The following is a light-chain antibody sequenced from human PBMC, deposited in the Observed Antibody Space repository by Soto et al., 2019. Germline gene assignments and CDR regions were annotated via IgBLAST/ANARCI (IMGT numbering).Light chain of an antibody. Sequence: EIVLTQSPGTLSLSPGERATLSCRASQSVSSSYLAWYQQKPGQAPRLLIYDRSSRATGIPDRFSDSGSGTDFTLAISRLEPEYFAVYYCQQCGSSPSFGQGTKVELK. CDR2: DRS. V-gene: IGKV3-20*01. J-gene: IGKJ1*01. CDR3: QQCGSSPS. CDR1: QSVSSSY.